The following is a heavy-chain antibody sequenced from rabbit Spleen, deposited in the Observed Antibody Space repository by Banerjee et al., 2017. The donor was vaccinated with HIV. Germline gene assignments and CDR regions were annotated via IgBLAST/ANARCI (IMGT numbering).Heavy chain of an antibody. CDR1: GFSFSNKAV. J-gene: IGHJ4*01. CDR2: INVITGKS. CDR3: ARDLVAVIGWNFNL. D-gene: IGHD4-2*01. V-gene: IGHV1S45*01. Sequence: QEQLVESGGGLVKPGASLTLTCKASGFSFSNKAVICLVRQAPGKGLEWIACINVITGKSVYASWAKGRFTMSRASSTTVFLQMTSLTAADTATYFCARDLVAVIGWNFNLWGPGTLVTVS.